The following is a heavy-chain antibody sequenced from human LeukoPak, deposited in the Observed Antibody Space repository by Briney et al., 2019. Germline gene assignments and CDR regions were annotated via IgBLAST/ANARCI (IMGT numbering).Heavy chain of an antibody. CDR2: ISTYNGNT. J-gene: IGHJ5*02. D-gene: IGHD2-2*01. Sequence: ASVKVSSKASGYTFTSYDISWVRQAPGQGLEWMGWISTYNGNTNFAQKLQGRVTITTHTSTSTSYMELRGPRSDDSGMYYCATTAKGYCTSTSCLSWFGPWGQGTLVTVSS. V-gene: IGHV1-18*01. CDR3: ATTAKGYCTSTSCLSWFGP. CDR1: GYTFTSYD.